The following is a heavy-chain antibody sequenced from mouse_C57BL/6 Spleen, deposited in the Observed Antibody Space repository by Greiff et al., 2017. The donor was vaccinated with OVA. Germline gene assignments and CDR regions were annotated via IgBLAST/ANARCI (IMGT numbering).Heavy chain of an antibody. D-gene: IGHD1-1*01. CDR2: ISDGGSYT. J-gene: IGHJ2*01. CDR1: GFTFSSYA. Sequence: EVKLVESGGGLVKPGGSLKLSCAASGFTFSSYAMSWVRQTPEKRLEWVATISDGGSYTYYPDNVKGRFTISRDNAKNNLYLQMSHLKSEDTAMYYCARALYYGSSSHLGYWGQGTTLTVSS. V-gene: IGHV5-4*03. CDR3: ARALYYGSSSHLGY.